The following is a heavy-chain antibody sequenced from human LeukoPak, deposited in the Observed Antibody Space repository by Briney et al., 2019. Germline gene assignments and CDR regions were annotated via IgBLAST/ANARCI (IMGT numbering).Heavy chain of an antibody. D-gene: IGHD5-18*01. Sequence: PGGSLRLSCAASGFTLSSYWMHWVRQAPGKGLVWVSGIDSDGRSTSYADSVKGRFTISRDPAKNTLFLQMNSLRAEDTAVYYCARDTAPCYWGQGTLVTVSS. CDR2: IDSDGRST. CDR3: ARDTAPCY. CDR1: GFTLSSYW. J-gene: IGHJ4*02. V-gene: IGHV3-74*01.